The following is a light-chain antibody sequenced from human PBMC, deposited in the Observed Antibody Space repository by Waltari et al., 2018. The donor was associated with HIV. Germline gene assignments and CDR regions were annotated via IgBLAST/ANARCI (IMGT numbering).Light chain of an antibody. CDR1: QSVRNY. CDR3: QQRSNWPPIT. Sequence: EIVLTQSPATLSLSPGERATLSCRASQSVRNYLAWYQHKPGQSPRLLIYETSKTATGTAARFSGSGSGTDFSLTISSLEPEDVGVYYCQQRSNWPPITFGQGTRVEIK. V-gene: IGKV3-11*01. CDR2: ETS. J-gene: IGKJ5*01.